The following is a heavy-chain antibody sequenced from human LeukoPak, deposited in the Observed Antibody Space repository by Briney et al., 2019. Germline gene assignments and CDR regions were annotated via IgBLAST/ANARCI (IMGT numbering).Heavy chain of an antibody. J-gene: IGHJ4*02. V-gene: IGHV4-39*01. CDR2: IHYTGST. Sequence: SETLSLTCTVSGASIRGSNYYWDWIRQPPGKGLEWIGSIHYTGSTNYNPFPKSRVTISVDTSKNQFSLKLSSVTAADTAVYYCASLAEYYYHPGYFDYWGQGTLVTVSS. CDR3: ASLAEYYYHPGYFDY. CDR1: GASIRGSNYY. D-gene: IGHD3-10*01.